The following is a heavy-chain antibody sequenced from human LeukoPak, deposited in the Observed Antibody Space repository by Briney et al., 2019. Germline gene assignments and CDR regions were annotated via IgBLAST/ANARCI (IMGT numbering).Heavy chain of an antibody. J-gene: IGHJ6*02. Sequence: GGSLRLSCAAPGFTFSSYGMHWVRQAPGKGLEWVAHIKVDGSEENYAGSVKGRFTVSRDNANNALDLQMNSLRVEDTAVYYCARQVAGNSNGIDVWGQGTKVTVSS. CDR1: GFTFSSYG. CDR3: ARQVAGNSNGIDV. V-gene: IGHV3-7*01. D-gene: IGHD6-19*01. CDR2: IKVDGSEE.